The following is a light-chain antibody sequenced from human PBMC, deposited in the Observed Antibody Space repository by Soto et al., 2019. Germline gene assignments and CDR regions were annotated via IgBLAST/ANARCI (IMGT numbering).Light chain of an antibody. CDR1: QNIDNK. CDR3: QHYYNWPQYT. J-gene: IGKJ2*01. V-gene: IGKV3-15*01. CDR2: AAS. Sequence: EIVLTQSPVTLSVSPGERATLSCRTNQNIDNKLAWYQQKPGQTPRLLILAASTRATGIPARFSGSGSGTEFTLTISSLQSDDFAVYYCQHYYNWPQYTFGQGTKLEIE.